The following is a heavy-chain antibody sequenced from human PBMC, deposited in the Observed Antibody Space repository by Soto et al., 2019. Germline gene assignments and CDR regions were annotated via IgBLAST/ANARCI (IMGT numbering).Heavy chain of an antibody. Sequence: GGSLRLSFAASGITLSDFYMTWVRQAPGQGLEWLSYISTGSNYREYAYSVKGRHIISRDNAKNSLYLQMNSLRDEDTAIYYCVTGGGGRXFDLWGQGTVVXV. CDR1: GITLSDFY. CDR3: VTGGGGRXFDL. J-gene: IGHJ5*02. CDR2: ISTGSNYR. D-gene: IGHD2-15*01. V-gene: IGHV3-11*06.